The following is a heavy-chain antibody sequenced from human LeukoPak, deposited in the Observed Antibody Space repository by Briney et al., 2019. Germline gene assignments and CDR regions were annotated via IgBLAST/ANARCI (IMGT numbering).Heavy chain of an antibody. V-gene: IGHV3-33*01. Sequence: GTSLRLSCAASGFSFSTHAMHWVRQAPGKGLEWVALVWYDGSNKYYTDSVKGRFTISRDNSKNTLHLQMNSLRADDTAVYYCARAPSYYGSGSYFYWGQGTLVTVSS. CDR3: ARAPSYYGSGSYFY. CDR1: GFSFSTHA. J-gene: IGHJ4*02. D-gene: IGHD3-10*01. CDR2: VWYDGSNK.